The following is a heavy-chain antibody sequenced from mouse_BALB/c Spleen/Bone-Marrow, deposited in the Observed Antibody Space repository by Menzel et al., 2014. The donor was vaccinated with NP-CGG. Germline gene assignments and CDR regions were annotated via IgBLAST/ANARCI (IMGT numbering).Heavy chain of an antibody. CDR3: ARGGFDY. Sequence: QVQLKQSGAELVKPGASVKLSCKASGYTFTSYWMHWVKQRPGQGLEWIGEINPSNGRTNYNEKFKSKATLTVDKSSSTAYMQLSGLTSEDSAVYYCARGGFDYWGQGTTLTVSS. J-gene: IGHJ2*01. V-gene: IGHV1S81*02. CDR1: GYTFTSYW. CDR2: INPSNGRT.